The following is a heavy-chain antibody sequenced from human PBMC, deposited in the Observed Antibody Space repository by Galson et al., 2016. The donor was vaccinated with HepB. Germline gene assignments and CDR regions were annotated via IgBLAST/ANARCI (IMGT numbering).Heavy chain of an antibody. CDR2: VNGGSGTT. J-gene: IGHJ4*02. CDR3: TTSVAVGY. Sequence: SVKVSCKASGYTFTSYVIHWVRQAPGQSLEWMGWVNGGSGTTKYSQKFQGRVTLTRDTPASTAYLGLSSLTSEDTAVYYCTTSVAVGYWGQGTLVTVSS. D-gene: IGHD6-19*01. CDR1: GYTFTSYV. V-gene: IGHV1-3*01.